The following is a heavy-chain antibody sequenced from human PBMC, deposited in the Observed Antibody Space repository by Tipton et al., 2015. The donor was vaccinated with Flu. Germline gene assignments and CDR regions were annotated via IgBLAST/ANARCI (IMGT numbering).Heavy chain of an antibody. D-gene: IGHD3-10*02. J-gene: IGHJ4*02. Sequence: TLSLTCNVSRISVNSIVYWAWIRQPPGKGLEWLGSIYPSGTTYYNPSLKSRVTISVATSKSQFSRKLRSGTAADTAVYYCARLSYYDVDLKNFYFDYWGQGALVTVSS. CDR1: RISVNSIVY. V-gene: IGHV4-38-2*02. CDR2: IYPSGTT. CDR3: ARLSYYDVDLKNFYFDY.